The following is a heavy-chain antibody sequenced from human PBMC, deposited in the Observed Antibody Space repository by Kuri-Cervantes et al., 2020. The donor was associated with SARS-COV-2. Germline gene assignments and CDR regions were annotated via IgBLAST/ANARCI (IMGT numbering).Heavy chain of an antibody. V-gene: IGHV1-8*03. J-gene: IGHJ5*02. CDR1: GYTFTSYD. D-gene: IGHD3-3*01. CDR2: MNPNSGNT. Sequence: GGSLRLSCKASGYTFTSYDINWVRQATGQGLEWMGWMNPNSGNTGYAQKFQGRVTITRNTSISTAYMELSSLRSEDTAVYYCARSVSRTIFGVGNWFDPWGQGTLVTVSS. CDR3: ARSVSRTIFGVGNWFDP.